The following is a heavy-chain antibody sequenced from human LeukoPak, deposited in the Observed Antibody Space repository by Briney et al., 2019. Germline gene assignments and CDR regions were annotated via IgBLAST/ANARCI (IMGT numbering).Heavy chain of an antibody. V-gene: IGHV3-21*01. Sequence: PGGSLRLSWAPSGFTFSSYSMNWVRQAPGKGLEWVSSISSSSSYIYYADSVKGRFTISRDNEKNSLYLQMNSLRAEDTAVYYCARSSIVGATTTGFDYWGQGTLVTVS. D-gene: IGHD1-26*01. CDR2: ISSSSSYI. J-gene: IGHJ4*02. CDR1: GFTFSSYS. CDR3: ARSSIVGATTTGFDY.